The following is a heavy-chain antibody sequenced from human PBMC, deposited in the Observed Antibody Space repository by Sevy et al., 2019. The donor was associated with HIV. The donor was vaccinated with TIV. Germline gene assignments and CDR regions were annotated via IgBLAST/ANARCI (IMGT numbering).Heavy chain of an antibody. J-gene: IGHJ5*02. V-gene: IGHV3-23*01. Sequence: GGSLRLSCAASGFTFSSYAMSWVRQAPGKGLEWVAAISGSGGSTYYADSVKGRFTISRDNTKNTLYLQMNSLRAEDTAVYYCAKDTWGSGWSSWGQGTLVTVSS. CDR2: ISGSGGST. D-gene: IGHD6-19*01. CDR3: AKDTWGSGWSS. CDR1: GFTFSSYA.